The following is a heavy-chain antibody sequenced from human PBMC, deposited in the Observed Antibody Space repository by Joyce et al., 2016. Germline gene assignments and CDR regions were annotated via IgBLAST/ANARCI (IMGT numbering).Heavy chain of an antibody. V-gene: IGHV3-30*18. CDR2: ISYDGIYK. J-gene: IGHJ4*02. CDR1: GLTLRNYG. D-gene: IGHD6-25*01. CDR3: AKILTATYSSGWFLDY. Sequence: QVQLVESGGGVVQPGRSLRLSCAASGLTLRNYGLHWVRQARGKGLEWVAVISYDGIYKYYADSVKGRFTISRDNSKNTVFLEMNSLRTEDTAVYYCAKILTATYSSGWFLDYWGQGTLVTVSS.